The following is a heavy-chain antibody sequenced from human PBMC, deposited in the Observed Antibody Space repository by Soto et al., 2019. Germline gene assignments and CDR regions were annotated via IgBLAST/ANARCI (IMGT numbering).Heavy chain of an antibody. CDR1: GFSINGHW. V-gene: IGHV3-7*01. Sequence: GGSLRLSCVGSGFSINGHWMSWVRQAPGKGLKWVAGINQDGSQTYFVDSVKGRFTISSDNAKNSVSLQMNSLRAEDTAVYYSARDSGSCSRTMFCLYFWGKGTQVNVP. J-gene: IGHJ4*02. CDR3: ARDSGSCSRTMFCLYF. D-gene: IGHD2-2*01. CDR2: INQDGSQT.